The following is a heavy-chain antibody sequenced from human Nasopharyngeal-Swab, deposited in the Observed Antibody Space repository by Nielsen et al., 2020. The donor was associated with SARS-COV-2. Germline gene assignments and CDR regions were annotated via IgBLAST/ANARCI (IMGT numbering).Heavy chain of an antibody. CDR1: GGTFSSYA. V-gene: IGHV1-18*01. J-gene: IGHJ4*02. D-gene: IGHD5-12*01. CDR2: ISAYNGNT. Sequence: ASVKVSCKASGGTFSSYAISWVRQAPGQGLEWMGWISAYNGNTNYAQKLRGRVTMTTDTSTSTAYMELRSLRSDDTAVYYCARGLGSGKGFDYWGQGTLVTVSS. CDR3: ARGLGSGKGFDY.